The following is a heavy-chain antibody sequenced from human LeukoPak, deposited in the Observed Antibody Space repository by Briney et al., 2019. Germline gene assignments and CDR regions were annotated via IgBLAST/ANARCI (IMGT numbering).Heavy chain of an antibody. J-gene: IGHJ3*02. D-gene: IGHD3-9*01. V-gene: IGHV4-39*07. CDR3: ARVPTKGVRYFDWLSNPFDAFDI. Sequence: KPSETLSLTCTVSGGSISSSSYYWGWIRQPPGKGLEWIGSIYYSGSTYYNPSLKSRVTISVDTSKNQFSLKLSSVTAADTAVYYCARVPTKGVRYFDWLSNPFDAFDIWGQGTMVTVSS. CDR2: IYYSGST. CDR1: GGSISSSSYY.